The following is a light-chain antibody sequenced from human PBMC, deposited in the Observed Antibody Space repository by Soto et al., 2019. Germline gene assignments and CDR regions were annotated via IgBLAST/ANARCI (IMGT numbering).Light chain of an antibody. J-gene: IGKJ1*01. Sequence: DIQMTQSPSTLSASVGDRVTITCRASRIISVWLAWYRQKPGKAPKLLIYRASRLESGVPSRFSGSGSGTEFTLTICSLQSDDFATYYCQQYYSYPRTFGQGTKVDIK. CDR1: RIISVW. CDR3: QQYYSYPRT. V-gene: IGKV1-5*03. CDR2: RAS.